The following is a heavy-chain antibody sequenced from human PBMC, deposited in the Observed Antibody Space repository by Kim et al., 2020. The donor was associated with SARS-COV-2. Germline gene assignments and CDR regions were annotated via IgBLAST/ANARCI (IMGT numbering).Heavy chain of an antibody. CDR3: TRMDFGDDN. J-gene: IGHJ4*02. CDR2: GKS. D-gene: IGHD2-21*02. V-gene: IGHV3-53*01. Sequence: GKSNYADSVKGRFTVSRDDSKNMIFLQMDSLRTDDTAMYHCTRMDFGDDNWGQGTRVTVSS.